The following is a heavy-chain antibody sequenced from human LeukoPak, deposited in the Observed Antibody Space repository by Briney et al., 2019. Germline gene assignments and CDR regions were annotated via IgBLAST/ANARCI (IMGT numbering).Heavy chain of an antibody. CDR3: ARGALDTKTRFDY. V-gene: IGHV4-34*01. J-gene: IGHJ4*02. CDR1: GGSFSGYY. D-gene: IGHD5-18*01. Sequence: ASETLSLTCAVYGGSFSGYYWSWIRQPPGKGLEWIGEINHSGSTNYNPSLKSRVTISVDTSKNQFSLKLSSVTAADTAVYYCARGALDTKTRFDYWGQGTLVTVSS. CDR2: INHSGST.